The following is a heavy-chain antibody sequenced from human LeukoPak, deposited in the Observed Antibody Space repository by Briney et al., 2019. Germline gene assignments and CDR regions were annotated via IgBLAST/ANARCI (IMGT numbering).Heavy chain of an antibody. CDR3: AKAPSGELLIYFDY. D-gene: IGHD1-26*01. V-gene: IGHV3-23*01. CDR2: ITGSGGTT. CDR1: GFTFSSYA. Sequence: GGSLRLSCAASGFTFSSYAMSWFRQAPGEGLEWVSGITGSGGTTYYADSVKGRFTISRDNSKNTLYLQMNSLRAEDTAVYYCAKAPSGELLIYFDYWGQGPLVTVSS. J-gene: IGHJ4*02.